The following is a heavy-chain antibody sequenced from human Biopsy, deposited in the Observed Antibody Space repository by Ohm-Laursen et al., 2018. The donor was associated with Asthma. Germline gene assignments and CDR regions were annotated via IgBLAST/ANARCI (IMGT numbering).Heavy chain of an antibody. V-gene: IGHV7-4-1*02. CDR1: GYTFTDYG. D-gene: IGHD5-12*01. J-gene: IGHJ4*02. CDR2: INTNTGNP. Sequence: ASVKVSCKTSGYTFTDYGIAWVRQAPGQGLEWLGRINTNTGNPTYAQAYTGRFVFSLDTSVSTAYLRISSLKADDTAVYYCARGRYRGYDFDYWGQGSLVTVSS. CDR3: ARGRYRGYDFDY.